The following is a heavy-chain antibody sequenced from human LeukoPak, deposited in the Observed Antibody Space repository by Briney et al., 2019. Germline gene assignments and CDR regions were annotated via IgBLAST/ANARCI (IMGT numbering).Heavy chain of an antibody. V-gene: IGHV1-2*02. D-gene: IGHD5-24*01. CDR2: INPHSGGT. J-gene: IGHJ4*02. CDR3: AREGVIGDGYNFFDY. Sequence: ASVKVSCKAFGYTFTSYYMHWVRQAPGQGLEWMGWINPHSGGTNSEQNFQGRVTMSRDTSISTVYMELSRLRSDDTALYYCAREGVIGDGYNFFDYWGQGTLVTVSS. CDR1: GYTFTSYY.